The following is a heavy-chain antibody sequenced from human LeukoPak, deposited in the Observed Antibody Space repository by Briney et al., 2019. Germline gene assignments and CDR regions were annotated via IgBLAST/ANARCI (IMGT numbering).Heavy chain of an antibody. J-gene: IGHJ6*02. CDR1: GFTFTSSA. V-gene: IGHV1-58*01. Sequence: GASVKVSCKASGFTFTSSAVQWVRQARGQRLEWIGWIVVGSGNTNYAQKFQERVTITRDTSASTAYMELSSLRSEDTAVYYCARGPPYYYDSSGHPNYYYYGMDVWGQGTTVTVSS. CDR2: IVVGSGNT. D-gene: IGHD3-22*01. CDR3: ARGPPYYYDSSGHPNYYYYGMDV.